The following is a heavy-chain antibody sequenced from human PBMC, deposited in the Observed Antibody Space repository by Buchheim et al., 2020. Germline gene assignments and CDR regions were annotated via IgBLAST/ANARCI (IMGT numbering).Heavy chain of an antibody. CDR1: GGTFSSYA. D-gene: IGHD4/OR15-4a*01. CDR3: ARPGCYGEADSRGFDP. Sequence: QVQLVQSGAEVKKPGSSVKVSCKASGGTFSSYAISWVRQAPGQGLEWMGRIIPIRGIANYAQKFQGRVTITADKSTSTAYMELSRLTCEDTAVYYFARPGCYGEADSRGFDPWGQGTL. J-gene: IGHJ5*02. V-gene: IGHV1-69*04. CDR2: IIPIRGIA.